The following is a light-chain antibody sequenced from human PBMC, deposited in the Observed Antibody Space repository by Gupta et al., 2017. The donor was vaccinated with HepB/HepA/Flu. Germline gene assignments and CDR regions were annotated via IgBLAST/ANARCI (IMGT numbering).Light chain of an antibody. Sequence: EFVLTQSPGTLSLSPGERATLSCRASQKIHSNSVAWYQQKPGQAPRLLIYHASSRATGTPDRFGGGGSGTDFTLTISRLEPEDFAVYYCQRYHSSPVTFGGGTKVQI. CDR3: QRYHSSPVT. CDR1: QKIHSNS. V-gene: IGKV3-20*01. J-gene: IGKJ4*01. CDR2: HAS.